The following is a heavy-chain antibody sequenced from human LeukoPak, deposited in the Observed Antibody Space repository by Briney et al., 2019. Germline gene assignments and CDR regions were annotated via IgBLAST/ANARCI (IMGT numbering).Heavy chain of an antibody. J-gene: IGHJ4*02. CDR2: INQGGST. Sequence: SETLSLTCAVYGGSFTGHYWSWIRQPPGKGLEWIGEINQGGSTNYNPSLKSRLTISVDTSKSQFSLKLSSVTAADTAVYYCARGQEDWEILQRAVKFDFWAQGTLVTVSS. D-gene: IGHD3/OR15-3a*01. CDR3: ARGQEDWEILQRAVKFDF. V-gene: IGHV4-34*01. CDR1: GGSFTGHY.